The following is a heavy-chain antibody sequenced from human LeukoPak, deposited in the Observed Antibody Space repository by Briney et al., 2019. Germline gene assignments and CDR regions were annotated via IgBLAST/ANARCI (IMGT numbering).Heavy chain of an antibody. Sequence: GGSLRLSCAASGFTVSSNYMSWVRQAPGKGLEWVSAISGSGGSTYYADSVKGRFTISRDNSKNTLYLQMNSLRAEDTAVYYCATQQYSSSWYEIDYWGQGTLVTVSS. V-gene: IGHV3-23*01. CDR2: ISGSGGST. J-gene: IGHJ4*02. CDR3: ATQQYSSSWYEIDY. D-gene: IGHD6-13*01. CDR1: GFTVSSNY.